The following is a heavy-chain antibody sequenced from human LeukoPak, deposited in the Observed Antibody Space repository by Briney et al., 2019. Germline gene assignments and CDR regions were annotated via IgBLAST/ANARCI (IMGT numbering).Heavy chain of an antibody. D-gene: IGHD1-1*01. CDR1: GFSFSTYG. V-gene: IGHV3-30*02. CDR3: AKEKQLEPFDY. J-gene: IGHJ4*02. Sequence: GGSLRLSCAASGFSFSTYGMHWVRQSPGKGLEWVAFMQYDGNDKFYADSVKGRFTISRDNSKNTMYLQMNSPRAEDTAVYYCAKEKQLEPFDYWGQGTLVTVSS. CDR2: MQYDGNDK.